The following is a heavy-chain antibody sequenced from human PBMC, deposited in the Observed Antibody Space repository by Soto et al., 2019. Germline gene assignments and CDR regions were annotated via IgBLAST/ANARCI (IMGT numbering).Heavy chain of an antibody. V-gene: IGHV1-18*04. J-gene: IGHJ4*01. CDR2: ISAYSGNT. Sequence: QVQLVQSGAEVKKPGASVKVSCKASGYTFTTYGITWVRQAPGQGLEWMGWISAYSGNTNYAQKLQGRLTVTTDTSSNTAYMDLMSLRSDATAVYYCARVFKAGDYGAYGMYYFDYWGPATLVTVSS. D-gene: IGHD4-17*01. CDR3: ARVFKAGDYGAYGMYYFDY. CDR1: GYTFTTYG.